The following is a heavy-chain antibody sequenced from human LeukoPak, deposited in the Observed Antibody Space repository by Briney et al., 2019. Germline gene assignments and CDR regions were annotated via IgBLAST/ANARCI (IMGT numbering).Heavy chain of an antibody. Sequence: ESGPTLVKPTQTLTLTCTFSGFSLSTSGVGVGWIRQPPGKALEWLALIYRDDDKRYSPSLKGRLTITKDTSKNQVVLTMTNMDPVDTATYYCAHRIMGTTRRGNAFDIWGQGTMVTVSS. D-gene: IGHD1-26*01. CDR1: GFSLSTSGVG. J-gene: IGHJ3*02. CDR3: AHRIMGTTRRGNAFDI. V-gene: IGHV2-5*02. CDR2: IYRDDDK.